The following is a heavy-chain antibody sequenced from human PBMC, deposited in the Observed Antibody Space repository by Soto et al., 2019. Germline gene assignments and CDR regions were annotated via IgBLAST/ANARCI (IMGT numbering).Heavy chain of an antibody. CDR2: IYYSGST. Sequence: QVQLQESGPGLVKPSETLSLTCTVSGGSISSYYWSWIRQPPGKGLEWIGYIYYSGSTNYNPSLTRRVTISVDTSKNQFSLKLSSVTAADTAVYYCASLNYDILTGYYLSYWGQGTLVTVSS. V-gene: IGHV4-59*08. J-gene: IGHJ4*02. CDR1: GGSISSYY. CDR3: ASLNYDILTGYYLSY. D-gene: IGHD3-9*01.